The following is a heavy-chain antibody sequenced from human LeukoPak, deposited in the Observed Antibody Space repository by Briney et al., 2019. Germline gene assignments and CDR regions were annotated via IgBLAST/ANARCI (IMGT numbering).Heavy chain of an antibody. CDR1: GGTFSNYA. V-gene: IGHV1-69*13. D-gene: IGHD3-22*01. CDR3: ARAGDDSSGVDY. J-gene: IGHJ4*02. CDR2: IIPIFGTA. Sequence: SVKVSCKASGGTFSNYAISWVRQAPGQGLEWMGGIIPIFGTADYAQKFQGRVTITADESTSTAYMELSSLRAEDTAVYYCARAGDDSSGVDYWGQGTLVAASS.